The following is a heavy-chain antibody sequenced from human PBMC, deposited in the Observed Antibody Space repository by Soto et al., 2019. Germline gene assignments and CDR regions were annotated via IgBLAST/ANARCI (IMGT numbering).Heavy chain of an antibody. CDR3: AKIRWTLSLQEEAAI. V-gene: IGHV1-69*06. J-gene: IGHJ4*02. CDR2: VIPIFGTP. Sequence: QVQLVQSGAEVKKPGSSVKVSCKSSGGTFGSYAISWVRQAPGQGLEWMGGVIPIFGTPHYAQKFHGRVTITADIPTSTAYLELSSLKSADTAVYYCAKIRWTLSLQEEAAIWGPGTLVTVSS. CDR1: GGTFGSYA. D-gene: IGHD2-15*01.